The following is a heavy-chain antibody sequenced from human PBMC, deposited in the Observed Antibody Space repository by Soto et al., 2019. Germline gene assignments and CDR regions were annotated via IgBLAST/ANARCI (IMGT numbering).Heavy chain of an antibody. J-gene: IGHJ3*02. D-gene: IGHD3-10*01. CDR3: ARQFDSGSSHAFHI. CDR2: IYPGDSDT. Sequence: GESLKISCKGSGYNFTNYWIGWVRQMPGKGLEWMGIIYPGDSDTKYSPSFQGQVTILADKSINTAYLQWSSLKASDTAMYYCARQFDSGSSHAFHIWGQGTLVTVSS. V-gene: IGHV5-51*01. CDR1: GYNFTNYW.